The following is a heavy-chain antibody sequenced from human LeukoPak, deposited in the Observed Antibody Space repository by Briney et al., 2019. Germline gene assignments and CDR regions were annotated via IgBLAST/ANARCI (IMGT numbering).Heavy chain of an antibody. Sequence: SVKVSCKASGGTFSSYAISWVRQAPGQGLEWMGGIIPIFGTANYAQKFQGRVTITADESTSTAYMELSSLRSEDTAVYYCARDRQAPTHGIQLWPRSYSSGSAFDPWGRGTLVTVSS. CDR2: IIPIFGTA. CDR1: GGTFSSYA. CDR3: ARDRQAPTHGIQLWPRSYSSGSAFDP. V-gene: IGHV1-69*01. D-gene: IGHD5-18*01. J-gene: IGHJ5*02.